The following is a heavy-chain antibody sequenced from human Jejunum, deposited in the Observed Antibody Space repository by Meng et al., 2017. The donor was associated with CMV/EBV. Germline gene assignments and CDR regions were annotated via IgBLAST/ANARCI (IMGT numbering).Heavy chain of an antibody. D-gene: IGHD2-2*01. J-gene: IGHJ4*02. CDR2: VCPTESI. V-gene: IGHV4-4*02. CDR1: SIRNDRW. CDR3: ARGRSTWSSYYAGTFDY. Sequence: SIRNDRWWSWVRQAPGKGLEWIGDVCPTESIHYNPSLKSRVTISGDRSKNQFSLKLNSVTAADTAVYYCARGRSTWSSYYAGTFDYWGQGTLVTVSS.